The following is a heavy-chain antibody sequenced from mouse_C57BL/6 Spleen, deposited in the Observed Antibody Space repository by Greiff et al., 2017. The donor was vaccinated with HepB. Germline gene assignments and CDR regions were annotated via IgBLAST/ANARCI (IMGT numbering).Heavy chain of an antibody. CDR2: INPSNGGT. CDR3: ARERTGTDYAMDY. J-gene: IGHJ4*01. Sequence: QVQLQQPGTELVKPGASVKLSCKASGYTFTSYWMHWVKQRPGQGLEWIGNINPSNGGTNYNEKFKSKATLTVDKSSSTAYMQLSRLTSEDSSVYYCARERTGTDYAMDYWGQGTSVTVSS. CDR1: GYTFTSYW. V-gene: IGHV1-53*01. D-gene: IGHD4-1*01.